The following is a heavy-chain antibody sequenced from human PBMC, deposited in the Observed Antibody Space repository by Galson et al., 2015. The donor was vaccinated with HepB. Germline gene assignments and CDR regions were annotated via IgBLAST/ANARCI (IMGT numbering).Heavy chain of an antibody. CDR3: AREGGENWSGYYPDY. Sequence: SLRLSCAASGFAFSSYGMHWVRQAPGKGLEWVAFIWYDVTNKYYIDSVKGRFTISRDNSKNTLYLQMNSLRAEDTAVYYCAREGGENWSGYYPDYWGQGTLVTVSS. CDR2: IWYDVTNK. V-gene: IGHV3-33*01. J-gene: IGHJ4*02. CDR1: GFAFSSYG. D-gene: IGHD3-3*01.